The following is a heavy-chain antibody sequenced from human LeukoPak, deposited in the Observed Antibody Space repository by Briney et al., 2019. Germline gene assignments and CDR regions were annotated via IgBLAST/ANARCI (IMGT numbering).Heavy chain of an antibody. J-gene: IGHJ5*02. D-gene: IGHD5-18*01. V-gene: IGHV1-69*13. Sequence: ASVKVSCKASGGTFSSYAISWVRQAPGQGLEWMGGIIPIFGTANYAQKFQGRVTITADESTSTAYMELSSLRSEDTAVYYCARGTAINNWFDPWGQGTLVTVSS. CDR1: GGTFSSYA. CDR3: ARGTAINNWFDP. CDR2: IIPIFGTA.